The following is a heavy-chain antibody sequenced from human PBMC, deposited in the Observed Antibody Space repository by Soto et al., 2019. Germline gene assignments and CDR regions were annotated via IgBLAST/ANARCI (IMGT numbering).Heavy chain of an antibody. Sequence: PSVKVSCKASGYTFTSYGISWVRQAPGQGLEWMGWISAYNGNTNYAQKLQGRVTMTTDTSTSTAYMELRSLRSDDTAVYYCVRSYYYDSSGYPFNYFDYWGQGPLVTVSS. CDR1: GYTFTSYG. D-gene: IGHD3-22*01. CDR3: VRSYYYDSSGYPFNYFDY. CDR2: ISAYNGNT. V-gene: IGHV1-18*04. J-gene: IGHJ4*02.